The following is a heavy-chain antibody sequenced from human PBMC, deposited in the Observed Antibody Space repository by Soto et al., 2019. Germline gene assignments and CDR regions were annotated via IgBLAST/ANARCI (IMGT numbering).Heavy chain of an antibody. V-gene: IGHV2-5*02. J-gene: IGHJ4*01. Sequence: QITLRESGPALVKPTQTLTLTCTFSGFSLNSRGVGVGWVRQPPGKALEWLAIVYSDDDKRYRPSLRSRLSIRKDTTKNQLVMTLTNTDPVDTAKYYFVHRGPIDETGMGFDSWGHGSLVT. CDR1: GFSLNSRGVG. D-gene: IGHD3-9*01. CDR3: VHRGPIDETGMGFDS. CDR2: VYSDDDK.